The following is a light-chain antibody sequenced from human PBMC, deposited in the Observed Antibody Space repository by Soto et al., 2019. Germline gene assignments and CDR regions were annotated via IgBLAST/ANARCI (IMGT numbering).Light chain of an antibody. CDR3: CSYAGGNNFYV. CDR2: EVS. V-gene: IGLV2-8*01. J-gene: IGLJ1*01. CDR1: SSDVGGYNY. Sequence: QSVLTQPPSASGSPGQSVTISCTGTSSDVGGYNYVSWYQQHPGKAPKLIIYEVSQRPSGVPDRFSGSKSGNTASLTVSGLQAEDEADYYCCSYAGGNNFYVFGAGSKVNVL.